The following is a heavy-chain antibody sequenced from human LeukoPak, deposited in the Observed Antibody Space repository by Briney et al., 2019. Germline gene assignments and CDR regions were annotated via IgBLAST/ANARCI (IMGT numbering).Heavy chain of an antibody. D-gene: IGHD6-13*01. CDR1: GFTFDDYA. CDR2: ISWNSGSI. CDR3: AKTGRQSIAAACIDY. Sequence: QAGRSLRLSCAASGFTFDDYAMHWVRQAPGKGLEWVSGISWNSGSIGYADSVKGRFTISRDNAKNSLYLQMNSLRAEDTALYYCAKTGRQSIAAACIDYWGQGTLVTVSS. V-gene: IGHV3-9*01. J-gene: IGHJ4*02.